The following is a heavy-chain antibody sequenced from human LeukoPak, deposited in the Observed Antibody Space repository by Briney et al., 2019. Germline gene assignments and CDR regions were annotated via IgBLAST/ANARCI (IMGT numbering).Heavy chain of an antibody. V-gene: IGHV3-74*01. CDR1: GFTFSSNW. J-gene: IGHJ4*02. CDR2: INEDGSTT. D-gene: IGHD1-26*01. CDR3: VRDLGGRSGH. Sequence: GGSLRLSCAASGFTFSSNWMHWVRQAPGKGLVWVSRINEDGSTTNYADSVKGRSTIFRDNAKNTLYLQMNSLRAEDTAVYFCVRDLGGRSGHWGQGTLVTVSS.